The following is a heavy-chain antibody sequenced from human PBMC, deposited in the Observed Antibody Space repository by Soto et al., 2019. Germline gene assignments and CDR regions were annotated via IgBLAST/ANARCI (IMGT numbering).Heavy chain of an antibody. CDR3: ASLSDGYGDTNNFDY. CDR2: INPSGGST. V-gene: IGHV1-46*03. J-gene: IGHJ4*02. Sequence: ASVKVSCKASGYTFTSYYMHWVRQTPGQGLEWMGIINPSGGSTSYAQKFQGRVTMTRDTSTSTVYMELSSLRSEDTAVYYCASLSDGYGDTNNFDYWGQGTLVTVS. D-gene: IGHD4-17*01. CDR1: GYTFTSYY.